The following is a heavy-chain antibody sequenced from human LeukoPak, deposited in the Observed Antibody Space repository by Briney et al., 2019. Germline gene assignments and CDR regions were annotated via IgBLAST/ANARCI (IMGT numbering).Heavy chain of an antibody. CDR3: ARDHRGGSSSFDY. D-gene: IGHD6-13*01. Sequence: GGSLRLSCAASRFTFSSYSMNWVRQALGKGLEWVSSISSSSSYIYYADSVKGRFTISRDNAKNSLYLQMNSLRAEDTAVYYCARDHRGGSSSFDYWGQGALVTVSS. J-gene: IGHJ4*02. CDR1: RFTFSSYS. V-gene: IGHV3-21*01. CDR2: ISSSSSYI.